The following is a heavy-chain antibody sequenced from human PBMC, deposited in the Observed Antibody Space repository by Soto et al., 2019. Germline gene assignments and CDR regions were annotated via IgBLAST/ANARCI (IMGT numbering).Heavy chain of an antibody. CDR1: GGTFSNYP. Sequence: VQLVQSGAEVKKTGSSVKVSCKASGGTFSNYPLIWVRQAPGQGLDWMGGIIPIFGTTAYGQRFQGRVTITADESTNTAYMELRSLRSDDPDVYYCARGLYCVVVFYSHFDYWGQLTLVTGSS. V-gene: IGHV1-69*01. J-gene: IGHJ4*02. CDR2: IIPIFGTT. D-gene: IGHD2-21*01. CDR3: ARGLYCVVVFYSHFDY.